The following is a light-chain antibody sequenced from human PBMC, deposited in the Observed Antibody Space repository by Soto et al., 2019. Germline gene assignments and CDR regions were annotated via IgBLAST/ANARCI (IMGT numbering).Light chain of an antibody. Sequence: EIVLTQSPGTLSLSPGEGATLSCRASQSISSSYLAWYQQKPGLAPRLLIYGTSSRAPGIPDRFSGTGSGTDFTLTISRREPEDFAVYFCQQYGTSPLTFGGGTKVEIK. CDR1: QSISSSY. CDR3: QQYGTSPLT. J-gene: IGKJ4*01. CDR2: GTS. V-gene: IGKV3-20*01.